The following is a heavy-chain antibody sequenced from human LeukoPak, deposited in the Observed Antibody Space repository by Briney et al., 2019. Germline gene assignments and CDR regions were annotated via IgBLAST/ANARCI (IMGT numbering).Heavy chain of an antibody. CDR3: ARAMVRGVITPDY. Sequence: GASVKVSCKASGGTFSSYAISWVRQAPGQGLEWMGRINPNSGGTNYAQKFQGRVTMTRDTSISTAYMELSRLRSDDTAVYYCARAMVRGVITPDYWGQGTLVTVSS. CDR2: INPNSGGT. J-gene: IGHJ4*02. D-gene: IGHD3-10*01. CDR1: GGTFSSYA. V-gene: IGHV1-2*06.